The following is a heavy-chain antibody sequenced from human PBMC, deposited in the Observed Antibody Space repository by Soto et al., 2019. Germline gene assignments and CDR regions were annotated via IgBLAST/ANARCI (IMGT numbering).Heavy chain of an antibody. CDR3: ARLRGGAEIYYYYYYGMDV. Sequence: GGSLRLSCAASGFTFSSYSMNWVRQAPGKGLEWVSSISSSSSYIYYADSVKGRFTISRDNAKNSLYLQMNSLRAEDTAVYYCARLRGGAEIYYYYYYGMDVWGQGTTVTVYS. CDR1: GFTFSSYS. J-gene: IGHJ6*02. D-gene: IGHD3-10*01. CDR2: ISSSSSYI. V-gene: IGHV3-21*01.